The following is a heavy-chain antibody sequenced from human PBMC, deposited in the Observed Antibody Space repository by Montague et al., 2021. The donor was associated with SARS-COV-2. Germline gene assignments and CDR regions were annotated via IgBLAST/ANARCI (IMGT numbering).Heavy chain of an antibody. Sequence: SETLSLTCTVSCDSISNYYWSWIRRPPGKGLEWLGYIYYSGSTNXNPSLKSRVTISVDTSKNQFSLRLSSVTAADTAVYYCARLPYILPGYAYFDFWGQGSLVIVSS. CDR1: CDSISNYY. V-gene: IGHV4-59*08. CDR3: ARLPYILPGYAYFDF. CDR2: IYYSGST. J-gene: IGHJ4*02. D-gene: IGHD3-9*01.